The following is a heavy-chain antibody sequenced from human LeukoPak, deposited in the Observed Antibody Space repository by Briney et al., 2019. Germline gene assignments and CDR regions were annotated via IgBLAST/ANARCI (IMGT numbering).Heavy chain of an antibody. J-gene: IGHJ3*02. CDR2: IYHSGST. V-gene: IGHV4-30-2*01. D-gene: IGHD2-2*01. CDR1: GGSISSGGFY. Sequence: SQTLSLTCTVSGGSISSGGFYWSWIRQPPGRGLEWIGYIYHSGSTYYNPSLKSRLTISVDRSKDQFSLKLSSVTAADTAVYSCARGYCSSTSCYFDIWGQGTMVTVSS. CDR3: ARGYCSSTSCYFDI.